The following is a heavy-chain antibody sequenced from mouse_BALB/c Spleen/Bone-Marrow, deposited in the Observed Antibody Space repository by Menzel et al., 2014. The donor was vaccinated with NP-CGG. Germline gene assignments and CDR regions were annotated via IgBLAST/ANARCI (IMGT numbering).Heavy chain of an antibody. D-gene: IGHD2-4*01. V-gene: IGHV5-6-4*01. CDR3: TRIYYDYAWFAY. CDR2: ISSGGGYT. CDR1: GFTFSSYT. Sequence: EVQRVESGGGLVKPGGSLKLPCAASGFTFSSYTMSWVRQTPEKRLEWVATISSGGGYTYYPDSVKGRFTISRDNAKNTLYLQMSSLKSEDTAMYYCTRIYYDYAWFAYWGQGTLVTVSA. J-gene: IGHJ3*01.